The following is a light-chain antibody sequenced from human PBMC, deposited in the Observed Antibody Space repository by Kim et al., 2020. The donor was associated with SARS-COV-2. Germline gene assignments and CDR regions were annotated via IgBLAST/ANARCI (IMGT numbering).Light chain of an antibody. CDR2: YDS. V-gene: IGLV3-21*04. Sequence: APGQPARTTGGGSNIGSKSVNWYHPRPGRAPVLVIYYDSGRPSGIPERFSGSNSGNTATLTISRVEVGDEADYYCQVWDTTSEHVIFGGGTKLTVL. J-gene: IGLJ2*01. CDR1: NIGSKS. CDR3: QVWDTTSEHVI.